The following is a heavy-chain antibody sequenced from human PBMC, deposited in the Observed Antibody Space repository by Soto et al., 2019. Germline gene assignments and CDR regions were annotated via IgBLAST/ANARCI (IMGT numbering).Heavy chain of an antibody. Sequence: PSETLSLTCTVSGGSISSYYWSWIRQPPGKGLEWIGYVYHTGRTSYNPSLKSRVSISMDTSKNQFSLNLDSVTAADTAVYFCARDFAYFDSWGQGTLVTL. CDR2: VYHTGRT. D-gene: IGHD3-3*01. V-gene: IGHV4-59*01. J-gene: IGHJ4*02. CDR1: GGSISSYY. CDR3: ARDFAYFDS.